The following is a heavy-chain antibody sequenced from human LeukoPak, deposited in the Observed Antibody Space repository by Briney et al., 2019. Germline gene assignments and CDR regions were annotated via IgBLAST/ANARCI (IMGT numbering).Heavy chain of an antibody. V-gene: IGHV3-7*01. J-gene: IGHJ4*02. CDR1: GLNFRKSW. D-gene: IGHD7-27*01. Sequence: GGALRLSCAASGLNFRKSWMTWVRQAPGRGLEWVANIKDDGSEKYYVDSVKGRFTISRDNAKNSLYLQMNSLSAEDTAVYFCTNWGDTWGLDFWGQGILVSVSS. CDR2: IKDDGSEK. CDR3: TNWGDTWGLDF.